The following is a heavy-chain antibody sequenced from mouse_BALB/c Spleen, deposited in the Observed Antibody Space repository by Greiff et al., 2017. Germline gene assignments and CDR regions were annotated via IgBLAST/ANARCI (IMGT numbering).Heavy chain of an antibody. D-gene: IGHD2-4*01. CDR1: GFTFSSYT. J-gene: IGHJ2*01. V-gene: IGHV5-12-2*01. Sequence: EVHLVESGGGLVQPGGSLKLSCAASGFTFSSYTMSWVRQTPEKRLEWVAYISNGGGSTYHPDTVKGRFTISRDNAKNTLYLQMSSLKSEDTAMYYCARITTGPDYWGQGTTLTVSS. CDR2: ISNGGGST. CDR3: ARITTGPDY.